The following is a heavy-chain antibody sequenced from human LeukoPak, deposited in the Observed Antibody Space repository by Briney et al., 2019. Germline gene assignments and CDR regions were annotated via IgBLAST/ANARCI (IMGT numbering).Heavy chain of an antibody. Sequence: PGGSLRLSCAASGFTFSSYWMSWVHQAPGKGLMWVSQINSDGSATSCADPVKGRCTISRDNAKNMLYLEMNSLRVEDTAVYFCTRDHGLDVWGQGTTVTVSS. CDR2: INSDGSAT. CDR1: GFTFSSYW. J-gene: IGHJ6*02. CDR3: TRDHGLDV. V-gene: IGHV3-74*01.